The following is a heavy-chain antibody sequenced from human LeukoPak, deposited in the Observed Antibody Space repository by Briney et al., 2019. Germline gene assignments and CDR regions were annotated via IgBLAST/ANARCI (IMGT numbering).Heavy chain of an antibody. CDR1: GFTFSSYS. J-gene: IGHJ3*02. CDR3: ARRAPEDAFDI. V-gene: IGHV3-21*01. CDR2: ISSSSSYI. Sequence: GGSLRLSCAASGFTFSSYSMNWVRQAPGKGLEWVSSISSSSSYIYYAASVKGRFTISRDNAKNSLYLQMNSLRAEDTAVYYCARRAPEDAFDIWGQGTMVTVSS.